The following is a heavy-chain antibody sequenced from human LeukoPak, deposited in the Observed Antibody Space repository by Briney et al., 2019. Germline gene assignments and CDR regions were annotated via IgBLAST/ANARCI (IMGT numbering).Heavy chain of an antibody. Sequence: SETLSLTCTVSGGSISSSSYYWGWIRQPPGKGLEWIGSIYYSGSAYYNPSLKSRVTISVDTTKNQFSLKVSSVTAADTAVYYCARARGPGYSYVDYWGQGTLVTVSS. J-gene: IGHJ4*02. D-gene: IGHD5-18*01. V-gene: IGHV4-39*07. CDR1: GGSISSSSYY. CDR2: IYYSGSA. CDR3: ARARGPGYSYVDY.